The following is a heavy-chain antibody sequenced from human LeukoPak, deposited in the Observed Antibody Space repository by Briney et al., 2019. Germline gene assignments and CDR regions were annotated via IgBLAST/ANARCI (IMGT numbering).Heavy chain of an antibody. CDR1: GGSISSYY. J-gene: IGHJ6*02. Sequence: SETLSLTCTVSGGSISSYYWSWIRQPPGKGLEWIGYIYYSGSTNYNPSLKSRVTISVDTSKNQFSLKLSSVTAADTAVYYCARAYYYDSSGYYGYYYYYGMDVWGQGTTVTVSS. CDR3: ARAYYYDSSGYYGYYYYYGMDV. V-gene: IGHV4-59*08. D-gene: IGHD3-22*01. CDR2: IYYSGST.